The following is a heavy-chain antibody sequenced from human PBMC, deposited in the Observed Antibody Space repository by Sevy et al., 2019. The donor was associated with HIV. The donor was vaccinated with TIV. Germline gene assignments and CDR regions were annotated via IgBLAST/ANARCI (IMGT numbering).Heavy chain of an antibody. V-gene: IGHV4-4*07. CDR1: GVSISEYH. J-gene: IGHJ4*02. Sequence: SETLSLTCSVSGVSISEYHWNWIRQSAGNRLEWIGRISSSGNSDYNSSFKSRVTISLDTSKNQFSLKLRSATVADTAFYFCARGRAMTDFWGQGIMVTVSS. CDR3: ARGRAMTDF. CDR2: ISSSGNS.